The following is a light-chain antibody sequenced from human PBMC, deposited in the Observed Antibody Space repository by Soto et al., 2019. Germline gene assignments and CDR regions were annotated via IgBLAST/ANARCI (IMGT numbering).Light chain of an antibody. J-gene: IGLJ2*01. V-gene: IGLV2-8*01. CDR3: SLYAGTHSVV. CDR1: SSDIGAYKF. Sequence: QSALTQPPSASGSPGQSVAISCTGTSSDIGAYKFVSWYQQHPGKAPKLIIYEVSIRPSGVPDRFSGSKSGNTASLTVSGLLAYDEADYYCSLYAGTHSVVFGGGTQLTVL. CDR2: EVS.